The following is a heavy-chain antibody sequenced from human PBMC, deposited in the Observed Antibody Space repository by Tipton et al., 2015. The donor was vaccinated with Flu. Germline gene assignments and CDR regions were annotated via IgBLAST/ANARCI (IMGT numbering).Heavy chain of an antibody. Sequence: SLRLSCAASGFTFDSYAMHWVRQPPGKGLEWVSIVYDDGRTYYADSVEGRFAISRDNSKNILHLQMNSLRADDTAVYFCARDEGGTYPDWGQGTLVTVSS. CDR3: ARDEGGTYPD. V-gene: IGHV3-53*01. CDR2: VYDDGRT. D-gene: IGHD1-14*01. CDR1: GFTFDSYA. J-gene: IGHJ4*02.